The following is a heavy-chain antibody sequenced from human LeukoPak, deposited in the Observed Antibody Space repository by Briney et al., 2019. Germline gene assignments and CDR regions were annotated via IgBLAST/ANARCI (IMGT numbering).Heavy chain of an antibody. J-gene: IGHJ6*02. CDR1: GYTFTGYY. D-gene: IGHD3-22*01. V-gene: IGHV1-2*04. Sequence: ASVKVSCKASGYTFTGYYMHWVRQAPGQGLEWMGWINPNGGGTNYAQKFQGWVTMTRDTSISTAYMELSRLRSDDTAVYYCATGPIYDSSGYYLYYYGMDVWGQGTTVTVSS. CDR3: ATGPIYDSSGYYLYYYGMDV. CDR2: INPNGGGT.